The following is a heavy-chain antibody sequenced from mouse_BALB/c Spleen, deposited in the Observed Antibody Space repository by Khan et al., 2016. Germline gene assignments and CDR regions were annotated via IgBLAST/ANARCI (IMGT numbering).Heavy chain of an antibody. Sequence: EVQLQESGPGLVKPSQSLSLTCSVTGYSITSGYYWNWIRQSPRNKQEWMGNISYDGSTNYNPSLKNRISITRDTSKNQFFLKLNSVTTEDTATYYCAGDSYYFDYWGQGTTLTVSS. CDR2: ISYDGST. V-gene: IGHV3-6*01. CDR1: GYSITSGYY. J-gene: IGHJ2*01. CDR3: AGDSYYFDY.